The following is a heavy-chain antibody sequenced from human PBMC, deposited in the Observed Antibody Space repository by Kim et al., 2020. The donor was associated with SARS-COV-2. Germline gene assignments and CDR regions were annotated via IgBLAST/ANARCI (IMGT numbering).Heavy chain of an antibody. D-gene: IGHD3-10*01. Sequence: GESLKISCMGSGYILSSYWLGWVRQMPGKGLEWMGIIYPGDSDVRYNPSFQGQILISADKSRNTAFLQWSSLKASDTAMYYCVRQYALIRGVVDYWGQGTLVTVPS. CDR2: IYPGDSDV. CDR3: VRQYALIRGVVDY. V-gene: IGHV5-51*01. J-gene: IGHJ4*02. CDR1: GYILSSYW.